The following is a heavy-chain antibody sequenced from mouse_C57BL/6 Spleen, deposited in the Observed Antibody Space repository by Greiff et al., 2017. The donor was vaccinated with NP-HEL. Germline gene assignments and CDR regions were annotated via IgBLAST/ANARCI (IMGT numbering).Heavy chain of an antibody. J-gene: IGHJ3*01. CDR3: TRRRELGEGFAY. V-gene: IGHV1-15*01. D-gene: IGHD4-1*01. Sequence: QVQLQQSGAELVRPGASVTLSCKASGYTFTDYEMHWVKQTPVHGLEWIGAIDPETGGTAYNQKFKGKAILTADKSSRTAYMELRSLTSEDSAVYYCTRRRELGEGFAYWGQGTLVTVSA. CDR2: IDPETGGT. CDR1: GYTFTDYE.